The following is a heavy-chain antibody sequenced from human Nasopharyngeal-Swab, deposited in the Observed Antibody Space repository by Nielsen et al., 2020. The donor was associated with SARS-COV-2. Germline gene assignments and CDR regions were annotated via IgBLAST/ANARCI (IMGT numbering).Heavy chain of an antibody. V-gene: IGHV3-23*01. D-gene: IGHD3-10*01. CDR1: GFTFSSYA. CDR2: ISGSGGST. CDR3: AKGAYGSGSYYKPFYGMDV. Sequence: GESLKISCAASGFTFSSYAMSWVRQAPGTGLEWVSAISGSGGSTYYADSVKGRFTISRDNSKNTLYLQMNSLRAEDTAVYYCAKGAYGSGSYYKPFYGMDVWGQGTTVTVSS. J-gene: IGHJ6*02.